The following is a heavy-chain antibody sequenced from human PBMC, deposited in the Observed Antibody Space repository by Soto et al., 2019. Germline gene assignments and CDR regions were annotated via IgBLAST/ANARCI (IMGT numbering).Heavy chain of an antibody. CDR3: ARFRRGSSGSNFFDF. D-gene: IGHD3-22*01. Sequence: PGGSLRLSCAASGLTLSTYWMSWVRQAPGKGLEWVANINQDAREKYYVDSVKGRFTVYRDHAKSSLYLQMNSLRVEDTAVYYCARFRRGSSGSNFFDFWGQGALVTVSS. J-gene: IGHJ4*02. CDR1: GLTLSTYW. V-gene: IGHV3-7*03. CDR2: INQDAREK.